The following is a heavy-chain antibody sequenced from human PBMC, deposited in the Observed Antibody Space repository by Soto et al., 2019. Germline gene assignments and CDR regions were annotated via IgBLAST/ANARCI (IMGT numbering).Heavy chain of an antibody. Sequence: GGSLRLSCAASGFTFTTYAMSWVRQAPGKGLEWVSAISGSGGSTYYADSVKGRFTISRDNSKNTLYLQMNSLRAEDTAVYYCARSIAARLNWFDPWGQGTLVTVSS. CDR3: ARSIAARLNWFDP. CDR2: ISGSGGST. V-gene: IGHV3-23*01. D-gene: IGHD6-6*01. J-gene: IGHJ5*02. CDR1: GFTFTTYA.